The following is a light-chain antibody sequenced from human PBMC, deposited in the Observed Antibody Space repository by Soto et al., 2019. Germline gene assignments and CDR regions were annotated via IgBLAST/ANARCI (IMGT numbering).Light chain of an antibody. V-gene: IGKV3-15*01. Sequence: EIVMTQSPATLSVSPGERATLSCSASRNINRKLDWYQQKHGQAPRLLISGASTRATGIPARFSGSGSWTEFTLPISSLQSEDFAVYYCQQYYDYPPLIFGGGTKVEIK. CDR3: QQYYDYPPLI. CDR1: RNINRK. J-gene: IGKJ4*01. CDR2: GAS.